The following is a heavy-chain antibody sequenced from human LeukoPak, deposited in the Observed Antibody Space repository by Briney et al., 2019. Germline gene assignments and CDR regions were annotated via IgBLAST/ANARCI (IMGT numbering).Heavy chain of an antibody. CDR2: IKWNSDST. J-gene: IGHJ4*02. CDR3: VRGAGSGWYFFYNY. CDR1: GGSISGYS. V-gene: IGHV3-20*04. D-gene: IGHD6-19*01. Sequence: ETLSLTCTVSGGSISGYSWSWIRQSPGKGLEWVSGIKWNSDSTGYADSVKGRFTISRDNAKNSLYLQMNSLRAEDTALYYCVRGAGSGWYFFYNYWGQGTLVTVSS.